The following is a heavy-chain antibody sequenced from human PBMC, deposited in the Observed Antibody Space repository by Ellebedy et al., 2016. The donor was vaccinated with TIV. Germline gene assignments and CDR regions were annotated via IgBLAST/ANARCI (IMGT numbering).Heavy chain of an antibody. CDR3: ARGNYYDSSGYYSGVYDN. Sequence: AASVKVSCKASGYTFTSYGISWVRQAPGQGLEWMGWISANNGNTNYAQKFQGRVTMTTDTSTSTAYMELRSLRSDDTAVYYCARGNYYDSSGYYSGVYDNWGQGTLVTVSS. D-gene: IGHD3-22*01. CDR1: GYTFTSYG. V-gene: IGHV1-18*01. CDR2: ISANNGNT. J-gene: IGHJ4*02.